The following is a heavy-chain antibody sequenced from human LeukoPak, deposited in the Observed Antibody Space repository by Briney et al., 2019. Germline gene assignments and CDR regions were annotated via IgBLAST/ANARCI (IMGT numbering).Heavy chain of an antibody. CDR3: ARAIRGYSYGLYYYMDV. CDR2: IKQDGSEK. V-gene: IGHV3-7*01. J-gene: IGHJ6*03. Sequence: GGTLRLSCAASGFTFSNYGMNWVRQAPGKGLEWVANIKQDGSEKYYADSVKGRFTISRDNAKNSLYLQMNSLRAEDTAVYYCARAIRGYSYGLYYYMDVWGKGTTVTVSS. D-gene: IGHD5-18*01. CDR1: GFTFSNYG.